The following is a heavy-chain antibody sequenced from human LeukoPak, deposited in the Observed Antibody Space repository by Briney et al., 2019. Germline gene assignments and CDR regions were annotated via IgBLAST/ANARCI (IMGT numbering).Heavy chain of an antibody. Sequence: GGSLRLSCAASGFTFSSYWMSWVRQAPGKGLEWVANIKQDGSEKYYVDSVKGRFTISRDNAKNSLYLQMDSLRAEDTAVYYCARDQGRWDGDYEGAFDIWGQGTMVTVSS. CDR2: IKQDGSEK. D-gene: IGHD4-17*01. CDR3: ARDQGRWDGDYEGAFDI. J-gene: IGHJ3*02. V-gene: IGHV3-7*01. CDR1: GFTFSSYW.